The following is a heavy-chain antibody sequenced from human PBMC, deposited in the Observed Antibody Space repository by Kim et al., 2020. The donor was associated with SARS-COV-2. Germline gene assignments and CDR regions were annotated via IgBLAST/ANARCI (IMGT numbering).Heavy chain of an antibody. J-gene: IGHJ4*02. V-gene: IGHV3-23*01. CDR3: AKSQGDY. Sequence: GKTYKANSGKGRFTISRDKSKNTLYLQMNSLRAEDTAVYYCAKSQGDYWGQGTLVTVSS. CDR2: GKT.